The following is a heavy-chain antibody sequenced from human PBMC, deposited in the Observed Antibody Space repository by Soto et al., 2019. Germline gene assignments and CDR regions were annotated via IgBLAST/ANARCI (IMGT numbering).Heavy chain of an antibody. CDR2: IRSKANSYAT. CDR1: GFTFSGSA. Sequence: GGSLRLSCAASGFTFSGSAMHWARQASGKGLEWVGRIRSKANSYATAYAASVNGRFAISRDDSKNTAYLQMNSLKTEDTAVYYCTRHVRGWTDFDYWGQGNLVSVSS. CDR3: TRHVRGWTDFDY. D-gene: IGHD6-19*01. V-gene: IGHV3-73*01. J-gene: IGHJ4*02.